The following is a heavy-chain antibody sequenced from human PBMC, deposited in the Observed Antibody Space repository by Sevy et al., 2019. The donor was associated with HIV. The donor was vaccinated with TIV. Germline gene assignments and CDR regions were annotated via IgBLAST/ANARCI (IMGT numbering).Heavy chain of an antibody. CDR1: GFTFSRYW. CDR2: INSDGSST. D-gene: IGHD3-22*01. V-gene: IGHV3-74*01. CDR3: ARYYYDSSGIDY. Sequence: GGSLRLSCTASGFTFSRYWMHWVRQALGKGLVWVSRINSDGSSTSYADSVKGRFTISRDNAKNTLYLQMNSLRAEDTAVYYCARYYYDSSGIDYWGQGTLVTVSS. J-gene: IGHJ4*02.